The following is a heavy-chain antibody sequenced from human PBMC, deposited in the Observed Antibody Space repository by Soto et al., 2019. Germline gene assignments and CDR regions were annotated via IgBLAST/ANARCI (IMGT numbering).Heavy chain of an antibody. J-gene: IGHJ6*02. Sequence: PGGSLRLSCAASGFTFSTYAMSWVRQAPGKGLEWVSAITGSGGSTYYADSVKGRFTISRDNSKNTLYLQMNNLRAEDTAVYYCAAQPRFGDFSPDYYGMDVWGQGTTVTVSS. D-gene: IGHD3-10*01. V-gene: IGHV3-23*01. CDR2: ITGSGGST. CDR1: GFTFSTYA. CDR3: AAQPRFGDFSPDYYGMDV.